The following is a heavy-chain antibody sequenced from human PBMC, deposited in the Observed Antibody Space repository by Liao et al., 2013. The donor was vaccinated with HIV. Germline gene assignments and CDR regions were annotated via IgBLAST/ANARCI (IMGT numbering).Heavy chain of an antibody. D-gene: IGHD3-3*01. J-gene: IGHJ1*01. CDR3: ARGTGVYYDFWSGYYPVPEYFQH. V-gene: IGHV4-39*07. CDR2: VYYTGTT. CDR1: GGSISGSIFY. Sequence: QLRLQESGPGLVKPSETLSLTCTVSGGSISGSIFYWGWTRQPPGKGLEWIGLVYYTGTTFYNPSLGSRVTISVDTSKNQLFLKMTSVTAADTAVYYCARGTGVYYDFWSGYYPVPEYFQHWGQGTLVTVSS.